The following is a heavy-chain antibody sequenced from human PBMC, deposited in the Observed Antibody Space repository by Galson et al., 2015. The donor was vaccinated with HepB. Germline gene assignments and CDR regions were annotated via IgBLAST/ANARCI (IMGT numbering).Heavy chain of an antibody. V-gene: IGHV3-30*03. CDR1: GFPFSNYV. D-gene: IGHD3-16*01. Sequence: SLRLSCAASGFPFSNYVMHWVRQTPGKGLEWMTVILHDAHNRYYADSVEGRFTVSRDNSKNTVYLQMHSLRPEDTAIHYCARRAGASGGFSFDYWGQGSLVTVSS. CDR2: ILHDAHNR. J-gene: IGHJ4*02. CDR3: ARRAGASGGFSFDY.